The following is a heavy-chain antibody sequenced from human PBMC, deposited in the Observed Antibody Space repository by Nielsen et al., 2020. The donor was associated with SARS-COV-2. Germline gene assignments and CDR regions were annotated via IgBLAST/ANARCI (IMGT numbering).Heavy chain of an antibody. D-gene: IGHD4-17*01. Sequence: GESLKISCAASGFTFDDYGMSWVRQAPGKGLEWVSGINWNGGSTGYADSVKGRFTISRDNAKNSLYLQMNSLRAEDTALYHCAKAQGDYEDYGMDVWGQGTTVTVSS. V-gene: IGHV3-20*01. CDR3: AKAQGDYEDYGMDV. CDR2: INWNGGST. J-gene: IGHJ6*02. CDR1: GFTFDDYG.